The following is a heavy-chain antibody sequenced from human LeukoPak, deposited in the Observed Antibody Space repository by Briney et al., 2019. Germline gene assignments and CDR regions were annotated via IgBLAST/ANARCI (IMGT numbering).Heavy chain of an antibody. CDR1: GGSFSGYY. CDR3: ARTYYYGSGSYYNAVEIDY. V-gene: IGHV4-34*01. J-gene: IGHJ4*02. Sequence: SETLSLTCAVYGGSFSGYYWSWIRQPPGKGLEWIGEINHSGSTYYNPSLKSRVTISVDTSKNQFSLKLSSVTAADTAVYYCARTYYYGSGSYYNAVEIDYWGQGTLVTVSS. D-gene: IGHD3-10*01. CDR2: INHSGST.